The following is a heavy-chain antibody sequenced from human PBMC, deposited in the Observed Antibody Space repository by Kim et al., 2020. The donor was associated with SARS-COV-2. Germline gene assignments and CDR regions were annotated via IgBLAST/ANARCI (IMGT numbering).Heavy chain of an antibody. CDR2: IYYSGST. CDR1: GGSISSSSYY. D-gene: IGHD3-10*01. Sequence: SETLSLTCTVSGGSISSSSYYWGWIRQPPGKGLEWIGSIYYSGSTYYNPSLKSRVTISVDTSKNQFSLKLSSVTAADTAVYYCARHTLSGRLLYYYYYGMDVWGQGTTVTVSS. J-gene: IGHJ6*02. CDR3: ARHTLSGRLLYYYYYGMDV. V-gene: IGHV4-39*01.